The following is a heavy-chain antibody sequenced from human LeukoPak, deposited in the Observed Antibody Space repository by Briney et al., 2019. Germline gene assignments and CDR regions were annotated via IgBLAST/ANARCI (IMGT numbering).Heavy chain of an antibody. D-gene: IGHD4-17*01. Sequence: GGSLRLSCAASGFTVSSNYMSWVRQAPGKGLEWVSVIYSGGSTYYADSVKGRFTISRDNSKNTLYLQMNSLRAEDTAVYYCARVPTTVTTVYFDYWGQGTQVTVSS. V-gene: IGHV3-53*01. J-gene: IGHJ4*02. CDR2: IYSGGST. CDR3: ARVPTTVTTVYFDY. CDR1: GFTVSSNY.